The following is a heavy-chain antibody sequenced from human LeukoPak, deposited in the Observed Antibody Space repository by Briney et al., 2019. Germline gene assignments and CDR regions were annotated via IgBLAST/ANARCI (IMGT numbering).Heavy chain of an antibody. CDR1: GGSISSGSYY. CDR3: AREEDYYYYMDV. Sequence: SETLSLTCTVSGGSISSGSYYWSWIRQPAGKGLEWIGRIYTSGSTNYNPSFKSRVTISVDTSKNQFSLKLSSVTAADTAVYYCAREEDYYYYMDVWGKGTTVTVSS. V-gene: IGHV4-61*02. CDR2: IYTSGST. J-gene: IGHJ6*03.